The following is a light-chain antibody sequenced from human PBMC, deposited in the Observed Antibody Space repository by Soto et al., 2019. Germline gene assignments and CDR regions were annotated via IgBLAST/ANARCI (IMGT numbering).Light chain of an antibody. V-gene: IGLV2-14*01. CDR3: CSYTSISTGVL. J-gene: IGLJ2*01. CDR1: SSDVGGYNF. Sequence: QSALTQPASVSGSPGQSVTISCTGSSSDVGGYNFVSWYQQHPGKAPKLMISEVSNRPSGVSNRFSGSKSGNTASLTISGLQAEDEADYYCCSYTSISTGVLFGGGTKLTVL. CDR2: EVS.